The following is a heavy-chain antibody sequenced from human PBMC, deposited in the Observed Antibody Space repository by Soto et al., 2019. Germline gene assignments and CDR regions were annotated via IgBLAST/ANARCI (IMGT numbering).Heavy chain of an antibody. CDR1: GFTFSSYG. CDR3: AKDESRGVVVPAAISDY. CDR2: ISYDGSNK. J-gene: IGHJ4*02. V-gene: IGHV3-30*18. Sequence: QVQLVESGGGVVQPGRSLRLSCAASGFTFSSYGMHWVRQAPGKGLEWVAVISYDGSNKYYADSVKGRFTISRDNSKNTLYLQMNSLRAEDTAVYYCAKDESRGVVVPAAISDYWGQGTLVTVSS. D-gene: IGHD2-2*01.